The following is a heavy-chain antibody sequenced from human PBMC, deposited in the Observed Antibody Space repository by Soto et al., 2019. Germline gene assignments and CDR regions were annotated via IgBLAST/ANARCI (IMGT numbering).Heavy chain of an antibody. CDR2: IIPIFGTA. J-gene: IGHJ6*02. CDR3: ARDGSGYRSRASPMDV. CDR1: GDTFSSYA. D-gene: IGHD3-22*01. V-gene: IGHV1-69*01. Sequence: QVQLVQSGAEVKKPGSSVKVSCKASGDTFSSYAISWVRQAPGQGLEWMGGIIPIFGTANYAQKFQGRITITADESTSTAYIELSSLRSEDTAVYYCARDGSGYRSRASPMDVWGRGTTVTVSS.